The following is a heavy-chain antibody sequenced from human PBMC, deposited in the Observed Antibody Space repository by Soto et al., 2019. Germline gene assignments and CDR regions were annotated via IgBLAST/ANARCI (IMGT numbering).Heavy chain of an antibody. CDR3: ARDQGVVVTADNWFDP. J-gene: IGHJ5*02. D-gene: IGHD2-21*02. V-gene: IGHV4-4*07. CDR1: GGSITDYS. CDR2: IFSSGST. Sequence: SETLSLTCTVSGGSITDYSWVWIRQPAGKGLEWIGRIFSSGSTNYNPSLTVRITMSLDTSKNQFSLKLNSATATDTAVYFCARDQGVVVTADNWFDPWGQGILVTVSS.